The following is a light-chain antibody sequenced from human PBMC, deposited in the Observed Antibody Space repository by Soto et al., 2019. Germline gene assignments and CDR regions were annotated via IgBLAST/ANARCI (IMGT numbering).Light chain of an antibody. V-gene: IGLV2-14*01. CDR1: SSDVGGYNY. CDR3: SSYTSSSTVV. Sequence: QSALTQPASVSGSPGQSITISCTGTSSDVGGYNYVSWYQRHPGKAPKLMIYDVSNRPSGVSNRFSGSKSGNTASLTISGLRAEDEADYYCSSYTSSSTVVFGGGTKLTVL. CDR2: DVS. J-gene: IGLJ2*01.